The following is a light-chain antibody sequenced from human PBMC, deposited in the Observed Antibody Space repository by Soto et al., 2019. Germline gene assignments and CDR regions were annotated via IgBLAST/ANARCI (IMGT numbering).Light chain of an antibody. CDR3: QQLFDSPIT. V-gene: IGKV1-9*01. CDR1: QGISRY. CDR2: AAS. Sequence: IQLTQSPSSLSASVGDSVTITCRASQGISRYLAWYQQKPGRAPQLLISAASTLQSGVPSRFSGSGSGTHFTLVISSLQPEDFATYYCQQLFDSPITFGQGTRLEIK. J-gene: IGKJ5*01.